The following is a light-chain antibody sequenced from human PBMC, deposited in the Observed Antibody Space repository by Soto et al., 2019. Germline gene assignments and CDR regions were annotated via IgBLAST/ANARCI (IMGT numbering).Light chain of an antibody. Sequence: QSALTQPASVSGSPGRSITISCTGTSSDVGSYNLVSWYQQHPGKVPKLMIYEVSKRPSGISNRFSGSKSGNTASLTISGLQAEDEADYYCCTYAGSSTRFVFGTGTKVTVL. CDR2: EVS. J-gene: IGLJ1*01. V-gene: IGLV2-23*02. CDR3: CTYAGSSTRFV. CDR1: SSDVGSYNL.